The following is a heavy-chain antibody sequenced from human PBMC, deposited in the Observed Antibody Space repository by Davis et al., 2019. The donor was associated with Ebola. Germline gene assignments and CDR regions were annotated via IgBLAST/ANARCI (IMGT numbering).Heavy chain of an antibody. CDR3: AREYLYNWNYSGGMDV. CDR1: GYTFTSYG. D-gene: IGHD1-7*01. V-gene: IGHV1-18*01. J-gene: IGHJ6*02. Sequence: ASVKVSCKASGYTFTSYGISWVRQAPGQGLEWMGWISAYNGNTNYAQKLQGRVTMTTDTSTRTAYMELRSLRSDDTAVYYCAREYLYNWNYSGGMDVWGQGTTVTVSS. CDR2: ISAYNGNT.